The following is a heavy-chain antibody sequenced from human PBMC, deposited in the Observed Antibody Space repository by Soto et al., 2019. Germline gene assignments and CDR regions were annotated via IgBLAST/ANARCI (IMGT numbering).Heavy chain of an antibody. V-gene: IGHV3-23*01. J-gene: IGHJ2*01. CDR2: ISGSGIST. CDR1: GFTFRSYA. CDR3: AKEPVGPDWYFDL. Sequence: GGSLRLSCAASGFTFRSYAMSWVRQAPGKGLEWVSGISGSGISTHYADSVKGRFTVSRGNSKNTLYLQMNSLRAEDTAVYNCAKEPVGPDWYFDLWGRGTLVTVSS.